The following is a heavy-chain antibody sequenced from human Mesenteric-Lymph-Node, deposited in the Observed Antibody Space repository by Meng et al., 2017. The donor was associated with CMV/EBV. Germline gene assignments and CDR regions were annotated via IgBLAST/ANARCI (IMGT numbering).Heavy chain of an antibody. D-gene: IGHD5-24*01. V-gene: IGHV4-34*13. CDR1: Y. CDR3: ARGKRWLQQTFDY. J-gene: IGHJ4*02. Sequence: YWIGWIRQPPGKGLEWIGEINHSGSTNYNPSLKSRVTISVDTSKNQFSLKLSSVTAADTAVYYCARGKRWLQQTFDYWGQGTLVTVSS. CDR2: INHSGST.